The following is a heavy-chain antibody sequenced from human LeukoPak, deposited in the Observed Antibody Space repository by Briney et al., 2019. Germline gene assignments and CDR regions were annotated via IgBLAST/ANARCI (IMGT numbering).Heavy chain of an antibody. Sequence: GRSLRLSCAASGFTFSSYGVHWVRQAPGKGLEWVAVIWYDGSNKYYADSVKGRFTISRDNSKNTLYLQMNSLRAEDTAVYYCARAASQFLYWFDPWGQGTLVTVSS. V-gene: IGHV3-33*01. CDR3: ARAASQFLYWFDP. CDR2: IWYDGSNK. CDR1: GFTFSSYG. D-gene: IGHD2-21*01. J-gene: IGHJ5*02.